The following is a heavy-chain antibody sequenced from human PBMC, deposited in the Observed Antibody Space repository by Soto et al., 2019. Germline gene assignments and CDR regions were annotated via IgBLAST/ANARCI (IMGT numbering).Heavy chain of an antibody. J-gene: IGHJ4*02. CDR3: ASGSSKIYFEH. CDR1: EFTVSSNY. CDR2: VYSGSST. Sequence: EVQLVESGGGLVQPGGSLRLSCAASEFTVSSNYMSWVRQAPGKGLEWVSTVYSGSSTYYADSVKGRFTISRDNSKKTRYLQMNSLRAEDTAVYYCASGSSKIYFEHWGQGTLVSVSS. D-gene: IGHD3-10*01. V-gene: IGHV3-66*01.